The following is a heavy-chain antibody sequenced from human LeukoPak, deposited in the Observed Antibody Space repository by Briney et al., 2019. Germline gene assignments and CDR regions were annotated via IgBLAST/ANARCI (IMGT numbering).Heavy chain of an antibody. Sequence: GSLRLSCATSGFSFSTQEMTWVRQAPGKGLEWVSYISSNSRTIYYADSVKGRFTISRDNTRNSVFLQLNSLRVEDTGFYYCARGSYTGFDLYFDYWGQGTLVTVSS. J-gene: IGHJ4*02. CDR3: ARGSYTGFDLYFDY. CDR1: GFSFSTQE. CDR2: ISSNSRTI. V-gene: IGHV3-48*03. D-gene: IGHD5-12*01.